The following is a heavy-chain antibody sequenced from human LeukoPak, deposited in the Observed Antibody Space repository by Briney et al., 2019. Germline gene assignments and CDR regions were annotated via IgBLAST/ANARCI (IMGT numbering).Heavy chain of an antibody. D-gene: IGHD2-21*02. J-gene: IGHJ5*02. CDR2: INPTGGST. CDR1: GYTFTSYY. V-gene: IGHV1-46*01. CDR3: ARDLQHIGVVTPIPHWFDP. Sequence: ASVKVSCKASGYTFTSYYMHWVRQAPGQGLEWMGLINPTGGSTGYAQKFQGRVTMTRDMSTSTDYMELSSLRSDDTAVYYCARDLQHIGVVTPIPHWFDPWGQGTLVTVPS.